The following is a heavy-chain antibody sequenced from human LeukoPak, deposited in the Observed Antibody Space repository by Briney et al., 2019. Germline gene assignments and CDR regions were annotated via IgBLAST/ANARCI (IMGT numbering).Heavy chain of an antibody. CDR3: ARGYSGYDQGL. CDR2: INPNSGGT. D-gene: IGHD5-12*01. Sequence: ASVKVSCKASGYTFTSYGISWVRQAPGQGLEWMGWINPNSGGTNYAQKLQGRVTMTTDTSTSTAYMELRSLRSDDTAVYYCARGYSGYDQGLWDQGTLVTVSS. V-gene: IGHV1-18*01. J-gene: IGHJ4*02. CDR1: GYTFTSYG.